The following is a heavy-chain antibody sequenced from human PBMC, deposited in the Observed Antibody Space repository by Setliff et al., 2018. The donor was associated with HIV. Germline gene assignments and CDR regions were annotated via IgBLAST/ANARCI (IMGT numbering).Heavy chain of an antibody. D-gene: IGHD1-26*01. CDR3: AGSKGATRPSAEYFQN. CDR2: IFYSGRT. CDR1: GGSIRSFY. V-gene: IGHV4-59*01. J-gene: IGHJ1*01. Sequence: PSETLSLTCTVSGGSIRSFYWSWIRQPPGKGLEWIGDIFYSGRTNYNPSLKSRVTISLDTSKIQFALKLSSVTTADTAIYSCAGSKGATRPSAEYFQNWGQGTLVTVSS.